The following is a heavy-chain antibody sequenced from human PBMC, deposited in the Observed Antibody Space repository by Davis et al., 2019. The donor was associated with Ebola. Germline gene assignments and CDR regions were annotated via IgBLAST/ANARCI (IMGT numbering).Heavy chain of an antibody. D-gene: IGHD6-13*01. J-gene: IGHJ5*02. V-gene: IGHV4-61*08. CDR3: ARRGTSSWYAGWFDP. CDR1: GVSISSAGYY. Sequence: SETLSLTCAVSGVSISSAGYYWSWIRQPPGKGLEWIGYIYYSGSTNYNPSLKSRVTISVDTSKNQFSLKLSSVTAADTAMYYCARRGTSSWYAGWFDPWGQGTLVTVSS. CDR2: IYYSGST.